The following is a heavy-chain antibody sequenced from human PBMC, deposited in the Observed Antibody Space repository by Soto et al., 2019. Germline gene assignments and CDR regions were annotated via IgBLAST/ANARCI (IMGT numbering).Heavy chain of an antibody. CDR3: ARDFRLVTVSPRY. Sequence: PGGSLRLSCAASGFTFRSYAMHWVRQAPGKGLEWVGFIWYDGSNTFYAESVKGRFTISRDNSKNTVYLQINALRAEDTAVYYCARDFRLVTVSPRYRGKGPLVTLST. D-gene: IGHD3-9*01. J-gene: IGHJ4*02. CDR2: IWYDGSNT. CDR1: GFTFRSYA. V-gene: IGHV3-33*01.